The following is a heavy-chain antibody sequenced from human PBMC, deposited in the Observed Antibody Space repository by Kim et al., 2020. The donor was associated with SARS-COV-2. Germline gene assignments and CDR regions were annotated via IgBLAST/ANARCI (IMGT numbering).Heavy chain of an antibody. J-gene: IGHJ3*02. V-gene: IGHV3-30*03. CDR1: GFTFSSYG. D-gene: IGHD3-16*01. CDR2: ISYDGSNK. Sequence: GGSLRLSCAASGFTFSSYGMHWVRQAPGKGLEWVAVISYDGSNKYYADSVKGRFTISRDNSKNTLYLQMNSLRAEDTAVYYCAFRGRITRYAFDIWGQGTMVTVSS. CDR3: AFRGRITRYAFDI.